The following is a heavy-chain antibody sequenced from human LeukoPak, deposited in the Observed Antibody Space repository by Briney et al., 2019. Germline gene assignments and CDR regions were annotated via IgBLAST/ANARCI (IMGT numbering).Heavy chain of an antibody. CDR2: VYTSGST. J-gene: IGHJ3*01. CDR1: GGSISSGSYY. Sequence: SETLSLTCTVSGGSISSGSYYWSWIRQPAGKGLEWIGRVYTSGSTNYNPSLKSRVTISVDTSKNQFSLKLSSVTAADTAVYYCARSLFGFLEPWGQGTMVTVSS. CDR3: ARSLFGFLEP. V-gene: IGHV4-61*02. D-gene: IGHD3-3*01.